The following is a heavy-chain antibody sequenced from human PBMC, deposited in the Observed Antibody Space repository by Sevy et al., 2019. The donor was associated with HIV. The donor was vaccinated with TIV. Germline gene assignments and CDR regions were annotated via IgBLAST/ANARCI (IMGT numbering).Heavy chain of an antibody. D-gene: IGHD6-13*01. V-gene: IGHV4-59*01. CDR3: ARESIGAVGDFDY. J-gene: IGHJ4*02. CDR2: IYYSGGT. CDR1: GGSISNYF. Sequence: SETLSLTCTVSGGSISNYFWSWIRQPPGKGLEWIGYIYYSGGTNYNPSLKSRITISVDTSKNQFSLKLSSVTAADTAVYYCARESIGAVGDFDYWGQGTVVTVSS.